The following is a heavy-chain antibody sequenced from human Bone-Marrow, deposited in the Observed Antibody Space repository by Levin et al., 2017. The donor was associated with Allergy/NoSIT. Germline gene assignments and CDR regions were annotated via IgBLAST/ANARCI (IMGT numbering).Heavy chain of an antibody. D-gene: IGHD3-22*01. J-gene: IGHJ4*02. CDR2: IYYSGST. Sequence: GSLRLSCTVSGGSISSSSYYWGWIRQPPGKGLEWIGSIYYSGSTYYNPSLKSRVTISVDTSKNQFSLKLSSVTAADTAVYYCAGDSSGYYPFDYWGQGTLVTVSS. CDR3: AGDSSGYYPFDY. CDR1: GGSISSSSYY. V-gene: IGHV4-39*07.